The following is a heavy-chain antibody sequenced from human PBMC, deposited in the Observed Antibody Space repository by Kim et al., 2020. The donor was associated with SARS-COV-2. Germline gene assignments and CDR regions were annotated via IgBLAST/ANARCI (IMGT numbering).Heavy chain of an antibody. V-gene: IGHV1-18*04. CDR1: GYIFTSYG. Sequence: ASVKVSCKASGYIFTSYGISWVRQAPGQGLEWLGWISAYNGNTKYAQKLQGRVTMTTDTSTNTAYMELRSLRSDDTAVYYCARGPSSGGSFQNYGMDVWGQGTTVTVSS. CDR2: ISAYNGNT. D-gene: IGHD2-15*01. CDR3: ARGPSSGGSFQNYGMDV. J-gene: IGHJ6*02.